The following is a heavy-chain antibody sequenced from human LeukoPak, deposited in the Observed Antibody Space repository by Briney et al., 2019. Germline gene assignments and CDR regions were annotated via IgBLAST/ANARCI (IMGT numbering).Heavy chain of an antibody. CDR2: IIPIFGTA. CDR3: ARDFGYSYGSFDY. V-gene: IGHV1-69*13. J-gene: IGHJ4*02. Sequence: ASVKVSCTASGGTFSSYAISWVRRAPGQGLEWMGGIIPIFGTANYAQKFQGRVTITADESTSTAYMELSSLRSEDTAVYYCARDFGYSYGSFDYWGQGTLVTVSS. CDR1: GGTFSSYA. D-gene: IGHD5-18*01.